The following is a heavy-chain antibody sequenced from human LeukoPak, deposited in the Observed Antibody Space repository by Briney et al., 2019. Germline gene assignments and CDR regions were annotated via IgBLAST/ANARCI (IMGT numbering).Heavy chain of an antibody. Sequence: GGSLRLSCAASGFTFSSYAMHWVRQAPGKGLEYASAISSNGGSTYYANSVKGRFTISRDNSKNTLYLQMGSLRAEDMAVYYCARDGSGYDEEGYWGQGTLVTVSS. CDR3: ARDGSGYDEEGY. V-gene: IGHV3-64*01. CDR1: GFTFSSYA. J-gene: IGHJ4*02. CDR2: ISSNGGST. D-gene: IGHD5-12*01.